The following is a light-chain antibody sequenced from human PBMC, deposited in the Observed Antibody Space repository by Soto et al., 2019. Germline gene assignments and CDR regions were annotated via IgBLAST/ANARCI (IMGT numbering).Light chain of an antibody. J-gene: IGLJ1*01. V-gene: IGLV2-14*01. CDR3: TSSTSDSLYV. CDR2: KVS. Sequence: QSALTQPASVSGSPGQSITISCTGTSSDVGGNKYVSSYQQYPGKVPKLLINKVSNRPSGVSNRFSGSKSGNTASLTISGLLAEDEAEYFCTSSTSDSLYVFGTGTKLTVL. CDR1: SSDVGGNKY.